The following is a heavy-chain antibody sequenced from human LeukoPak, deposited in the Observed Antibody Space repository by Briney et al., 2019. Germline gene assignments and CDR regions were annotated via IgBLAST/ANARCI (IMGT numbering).Heavy chain of an antibody. CDR1: GFTFSSYA. CDR3: ARGYDFWSGYWSLSDY. Sequence: PAESLRLSCAASGFTFSSYAMHWVRQPPGKGLEYVSAISSNGGSTYYANSVKRRFTISRVNSKNTLYSQMGSLRAEDMAVYYCARGYDFWSGYWSLSDYWGQGTLVTVSS. V-gene: IGHV3-64*01. CDR2: ISSNGGST. D-gene: IGHD3-3*01. J-gene: IGHJ4*02.